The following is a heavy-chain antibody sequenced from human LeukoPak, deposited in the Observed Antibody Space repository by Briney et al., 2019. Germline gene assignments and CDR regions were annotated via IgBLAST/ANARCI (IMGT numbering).Heavy chain of an antibody. CDR3: AKDRVEAAGPLDY. D-gene: IGHD6-13*01. V-gene: IGHV3-7*01. J-gene: IGHJ4*02. CDR2: IKQDGSEK. Sequence: GGSLRLSCAASGFTFSSYWMSWVRQAPGKGLEWVANIKQDGSEKYYVDSVKGRFTISRDNAKNSLYLQMNSLRAEDTAVYYCAKDRVEAAGPLDYWGQGTLVTVSS. CDR1: GFTFSSYW.